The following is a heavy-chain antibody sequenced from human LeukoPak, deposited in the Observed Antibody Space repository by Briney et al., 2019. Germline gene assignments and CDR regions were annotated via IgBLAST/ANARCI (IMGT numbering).Heavy chain of an antibody. CDR1: GFTFSSYE. CDR2: ISSSGSTI. V-gene: IGHV3-48*03. D-gene: IGHD5-18*01. Sequence: HPGGSLRLSCAASGFTFSSYEMNWVRQAPGKGLEWVSYISSSGSTIYYADSVKGRFTISRDNAKNSLYLQMNSLRAEDTAVYYCARENGYSYGNLNWGQGTLVTVSS. J-gene: IGHJ4*02. CDR3: ARENGYSYGNLN.